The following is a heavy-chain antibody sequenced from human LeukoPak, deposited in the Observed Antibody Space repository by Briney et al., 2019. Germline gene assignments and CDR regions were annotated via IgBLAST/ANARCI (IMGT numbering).Heavy chain of an antibody. CDR2: IYHSGST. Sequence: SQTLSLTCTVSGGSISSGGYYWSWIRQPPGKGLEWIGYIYHSGSTYYNPSLKSRVTISVDRSKNQFSLKLSSVTAADTAVYYCARGIAPNWFDPWGQGTLVTVSS. CDR3: ARGIAPNWFDP. V-gene: IGHV4-30-2*01. D-gene: IGHD6-13*01. J-gene: IGHJ5*02. CDR1: GGSISSGGYY.